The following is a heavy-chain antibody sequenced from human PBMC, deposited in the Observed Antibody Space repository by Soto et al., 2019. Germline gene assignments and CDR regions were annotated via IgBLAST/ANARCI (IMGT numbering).Heavy chain of an antibody. CDR2: FDPEDGET. D-gene: IGHD2-8*01. V-gene: IGHV1-24*01. CDR3: ARLRPSTTTNGVCYEDAFDI. CDR1: GYTLTELS. Sequence: GASVKVSCKVSGYTLTELSMHWVRQAPGKGLEWMGGFDPEDGETIYAQKFQGWVTMTRDTSISTAYMELSRLRSDDTAVYYCARLRPSTTTNGVCYEDAFDIWGQGTMVTVSS. J-gene: IGHJ3*02.